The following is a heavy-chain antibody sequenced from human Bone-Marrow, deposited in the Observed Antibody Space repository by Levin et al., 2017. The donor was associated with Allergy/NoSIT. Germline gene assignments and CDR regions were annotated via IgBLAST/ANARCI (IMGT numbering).Heavy chain of an antibody. CDR1: GGSISSSSYY. D-gene: IGHD2-2*01. CDR3: ARSLGYCSSTSCFRGFGY. Sequence: SQTLSLTCTVSGGSISSSSYYWGWIRQPPGKGLEWIGSIYYSGSTYYNPSLKSRVTISVDTSKNQFSLKLSSVTAADTAVYYCARSLGYCSSTSCFRGFGYWGQGTLVTVSS. J-gene: IGHJ4*02. CDR2: IYYSGST. V-gene: IGHV4-39*01.